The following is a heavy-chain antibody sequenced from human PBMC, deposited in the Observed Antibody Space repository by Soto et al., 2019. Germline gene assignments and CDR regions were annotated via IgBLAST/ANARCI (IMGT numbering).Heavy chain of an antibody. V-gene: IGHV1-18*01. CDR2: ISAYNGNT. Sequence: ASVKVSCKASGYTFTSYGISWVRQAPGQGLEWMGWISAYNGNTNYAQKLQGRVTMTTDTSTSTAYMELRSLRSDDTAVYYCARVGWGDWNYETYWYFDLWGRGTLVTVSS. CDR1: GYTFTSYG. D-gene: IGHD1-7*01. J-gene: IGHJ2*01. CDR3: ARVGWGDWNYETYWYFDL.